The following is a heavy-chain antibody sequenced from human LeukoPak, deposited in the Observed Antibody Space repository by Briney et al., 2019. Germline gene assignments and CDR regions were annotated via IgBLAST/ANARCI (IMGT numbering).Heavy chain of an antibody. Sequence: PGGSLRLSCAAPGFTFSSYSMNWVRQAPGKGLVWVSRINSDGSSTSYADSVKGRFTISRDNAKNTLYLQMNSLRAEDTAVYYCAREGYYYYYMDVWGKGTTVTVSS. CDR2: INSDGSST. J-gene: IGHJ6*03. V-gene: IGHV3-74*01. CDR3: AREGYYYYYMDV. CDR1: GFTFSSYS.